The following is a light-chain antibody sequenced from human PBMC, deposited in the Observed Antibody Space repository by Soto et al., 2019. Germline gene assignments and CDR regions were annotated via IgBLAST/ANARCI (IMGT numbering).Light chain of an antibody. J-gene: IGKJ2*01. Sequence: EIQMTQSPSSLSESVGDRVTITCRASQSISSYLNWYQQKPGKAPKLLIYAASSLQSGVPSRFSGSGSGTDFTLTISSLQPEDFATYYCQQSYSTPRTFGQGTKLEIK. V-gene: IGKV1-39*01. CDR2: AAS. CDR1: QSISSY. CDR3: QQSYSTPRT.